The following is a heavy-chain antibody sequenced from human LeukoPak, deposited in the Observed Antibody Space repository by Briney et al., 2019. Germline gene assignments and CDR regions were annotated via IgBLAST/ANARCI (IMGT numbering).Heavy chain of an antibody. J-gene: IGHJ4*02. CDR3: AKGDGSGSYSLPYFDY. V-gene: IGHV3-23*01. CDR2: ISDSGGRT. Sequence: PGGSLRLSRAAPGFSFAYYGMSLVRQAPGVGLGWVSIISDSGGRTNYADSVKGRFTISRDNSKNTFYLQMNSLRVEDTAVYYCAKGDGSGSYSLPYFDYWGQGTLVTVSS. CDR1: GFSFAYYG. D-gene: IGHD3-10*01.